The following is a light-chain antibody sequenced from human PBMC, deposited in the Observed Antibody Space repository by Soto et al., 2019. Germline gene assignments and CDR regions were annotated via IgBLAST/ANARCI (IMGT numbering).Light chain of an antibody. V-gene: IGKV3-20*01. J-gene: IGKJ2*01. CDR1: ANVSSGF. CDR2: GAA. Sequence: EIELTQSPGTLSLSPGESATLSCRASANVSSGFLAGYRQKPSKAPRLLILGAASGTPGSTVRSCGRVSATDFTLTISTREREDFARNYCKQYGSSVYTFGQGTTVDIK. CDR3: KQYGSSVYT.